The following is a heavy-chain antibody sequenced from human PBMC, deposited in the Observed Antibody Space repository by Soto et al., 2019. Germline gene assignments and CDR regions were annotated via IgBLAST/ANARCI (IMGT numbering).Heavy chain of an antibody. Sequence: SETLSLTCAVYGGSFSGYYWSWIRQPPGKGLEWIGEINHSGSTNYNPSLKSRVTISVDTSKNQFSLKLSSVTAADTAVYYCASISSGWAPKPDYYYYYGMDVWGQGTTVTVSS. J-gene: IGHJ6*02. CDR2: INHSGST. D-gene: IGHD6-19*01. CDR3: ASISSGWAPKPDYYYYYGMDV. CDR1: GGSFSGYY. V-gene: IGHV4-34*01.